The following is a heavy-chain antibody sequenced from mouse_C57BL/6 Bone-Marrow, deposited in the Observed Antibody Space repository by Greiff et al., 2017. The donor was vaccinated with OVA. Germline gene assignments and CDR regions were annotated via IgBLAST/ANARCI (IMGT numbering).Heavy chain of an antibody. CDR3: ARARVSD. J-gene: IGHJ4*01. CDR1: GYSITSGYY. CDR2: ISYDGSN. Sequence: ESGPGLVKPSQSLSLTCSVTGYSITSGYYWHWIRQFPGNKLEWMGYISYDGSNNYNPYLKNRISITRDTSKNQFFLKLNSVTTEDTATYYCARARVSDWGQGTSVTVSS. V-gene: IGHV3-6*01. D-gene: IGHD2-10*02.